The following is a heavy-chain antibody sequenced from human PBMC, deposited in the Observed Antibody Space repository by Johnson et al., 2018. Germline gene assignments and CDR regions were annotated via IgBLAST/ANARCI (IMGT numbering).Heavy chain of an antibody. D-gene: IGHD3-10*01. CDR1: GFTFSSYG. Sequence: QVQLVESGGGVVQPGRSLRLSCAASGFTFSSYGMHWVRRAPGKGLEWVAVISYDGGNEYYADSVKGRFTISRDNPKNTLYLQMNSLRAEDTAVYYCAKAHYYGSGSYYSAFDIWGQGTMVTVSS. CDR2: ISYDGGNE. V-gene: IGHV3-30*18. J-gene: IGHJ3*02. CDR3: AKAHYYGSGSYYSAFDI.